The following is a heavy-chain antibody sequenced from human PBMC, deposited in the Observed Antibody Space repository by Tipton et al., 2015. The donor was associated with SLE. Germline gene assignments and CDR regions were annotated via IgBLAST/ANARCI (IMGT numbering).Heavy chain of an antibody. CDR2: ISKSGVTT. D-gene: IGHD4-17*01. CDR1: GFPFSNFA. J-gene: IGHJ2*01. V-gene: IGHV3-23*01. Sequence: SLRLSCAASGFPFSNFAINWVRRAPGKGLEWVSGISKSGVTTYYADSVKGRFAISRDNSKNTLYLQMNSLRADDTAIYYCARDLITVTTRYFDLWGRGTLVTVSS. CDR3: ARDLITVTTRYFDL.